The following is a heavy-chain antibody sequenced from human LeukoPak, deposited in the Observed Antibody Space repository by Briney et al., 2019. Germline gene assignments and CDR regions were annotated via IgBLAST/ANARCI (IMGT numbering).Heavy chain of an antibody. D-gene: IGHD5-18*01. Sequence: RPGGSLRLSCAASGFTFDDYGMSWVRQAPGKGLEWVSGINWNGVSTAYADSVKGRFTISRDNSKNTLYLQMNSLRAEDTAVYYCARSFGYGVDAFDIWGQGTMVTVSS. CDR2: INWNGVST. CDR3: ARSFGYGVDAFDI. CDR1: GFTFDDYG. V-gene: IGHV3-20*04. J-gene: IGHJ3*02.